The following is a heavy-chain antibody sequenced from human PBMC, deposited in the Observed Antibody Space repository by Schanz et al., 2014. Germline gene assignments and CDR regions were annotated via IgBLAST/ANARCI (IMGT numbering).Heavy chain of an antibody. CDR1: GFTFTNLG. J-gene: IGHJ3*02. Sequence: QVQLVESGGGVVQPWGSLRLSCAASGFTFTNLGMHWVRRAPGKGLEWVAFIRYDGSNQYYADSVKGRFTISRDNSKNTLSLQMNSLRAEDTAVYYCAKCIGWYGRCAFDIWGQGTMVTVSS. D-gene: IGHD6-19*01. CDR2: IRYDGSNQ. V-gene: IGHV3-30*02. CDR3: AKCIGWYGRCAFDI.